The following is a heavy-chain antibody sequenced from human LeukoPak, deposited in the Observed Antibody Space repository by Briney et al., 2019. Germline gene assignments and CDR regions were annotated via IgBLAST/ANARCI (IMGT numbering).Heavy chain of an antibody. V-gene: IGHV4-34*01. D-gene: IGHD2-15*01. CDR1: GGSISSYY. CDR3: ASGRHYCSGGSCYLAWFDP. Sequence: PSETLSLTCTVSGGSISSYYWSWIRQPPGKGLEWIGEINHSGSTNYNPSLKSRVTISVDTSKNQFSLKLSSVTAADTAVYYCASGRHYCSGGSCYLAWFDPWGQGTLVTVSS. CDR2: INHSGST. J-gene: IGHJ5*02.